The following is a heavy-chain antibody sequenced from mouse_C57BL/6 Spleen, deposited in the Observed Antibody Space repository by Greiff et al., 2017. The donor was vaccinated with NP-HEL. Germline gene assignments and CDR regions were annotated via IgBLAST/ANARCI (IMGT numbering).Heavy chain of an antibody. CDR2: IYPGDGDT. CDR3: ARVGYYFDY. Sequence: QVQLQQSGSELVKPGASVKISCKASGYAFSSSWMNWVKQRPGKGLEWIGRIYPGDGDTNYNGKFKGKATLTADKSSSTAYMQLSSLTSEDSAVYFCARVGYYFDYWGQGTTLTVSS. V-gene: IGHV1-82*01. CDR1: GYAFSSSW. J-gene: IGHJ2*01.